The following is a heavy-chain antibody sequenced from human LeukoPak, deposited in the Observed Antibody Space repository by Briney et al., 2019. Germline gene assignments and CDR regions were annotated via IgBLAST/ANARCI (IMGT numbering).Heavy chain of an antibody. Sequence: GGSLRLSCATSGFNFNDAWMNWVRQAPGKGLEWVAVISYDGNNIHYADSVKGRCTISRDNSKNTLYLQMNSLRPEDTAVYNCARDFCTGGSCPIDYWGQGTLVTVSS. CDR3: ARDFCTGGSCPIDY. V-gene: IGHV3-30-3*01. J-gene: IGHJ4*02. CDR1: GFNFNDAW. D-gene: IGHD2-15*01. CDR2: ISYDGNNI.